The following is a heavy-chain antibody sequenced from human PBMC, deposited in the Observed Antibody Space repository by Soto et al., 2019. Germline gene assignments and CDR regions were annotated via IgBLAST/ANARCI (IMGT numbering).Heavy chain of an antibody. CDR1: GFTFSSYA. CDR2: ISGSGGST. J-gene: IGHJ4*02. V-gene: IGHV3-23*01. Sequence: GSLRLSCAASGFTFSSYAMSWVRQAPGKGLEWVSAISGSGGSTYYADSVKGRLTISRDNSKNTLYLQMNSLRAEDTAVYYCAKEAHYYDSSGFINEGFDYWGQGTLVTVSS. CDR3: AKEAHYYDSSGFINEGFDY. D-gene: IGHD3-22*01.